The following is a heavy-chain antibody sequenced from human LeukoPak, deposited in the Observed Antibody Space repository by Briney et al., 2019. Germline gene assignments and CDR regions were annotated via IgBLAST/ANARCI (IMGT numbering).Heavy chain of an antibody. CDR3: ARVYYDSSGYFDPRYYFDY. CDR1: GDSVSSNSAA. J-gene: IGHJ4*02. Sequence: SQTLSLTCAISGDSVSSNSAAWNWIRQSPSRGLEWLGRTYYRSKWYNDYAVSVKSRITINPDTSKNQFSLQLNSVTPEDTAVYYCARVYYDSSGYFDPRYYFDYWGQGTLVTVSS. CDR2: TYYRSKWYN. V-gene: IGHV6-1*01. D-gene: IGHD3-22*01.